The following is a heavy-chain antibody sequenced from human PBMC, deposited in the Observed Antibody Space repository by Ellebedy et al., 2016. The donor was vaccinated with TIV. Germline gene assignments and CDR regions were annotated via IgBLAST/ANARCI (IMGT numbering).Heavy chain of an antibody. CDR1: GFTFSSYG. D-gene: IGHD2-8*01. CDR3: ARALYGYCTDGVCYSADH. V-gene: IGHV3-33*01. Sequence: GESLKISCAASGFTFSSYGMHWVRQPPGKGLEWVTTLKYDGTKKYSDSVKGRFTISRDNSKNTLFLQMDNLKAEDTAVYYCARALYGYCTDGVCYSADHWGQGTLVIVSS. J-gene: IGHJ4*02. CDR2: LKYDGTKK.